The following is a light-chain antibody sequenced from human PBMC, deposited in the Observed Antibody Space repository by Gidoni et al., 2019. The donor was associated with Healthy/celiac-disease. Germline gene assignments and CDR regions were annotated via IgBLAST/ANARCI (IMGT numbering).Light chain of an antibody. Sequence: IVLTQSPATLSLSPGERATLSCRASQGVSSYLAWYQQKPGQAPRLLIYDASNRATGIPARFSGSGPGTDFALTISSLEPEDFAVYYCQQRTTGITFGQXTRLEIK. CDR2: DAS. V-gene: IGKV3D-11*01. CDR1: QGVSSY. J-gene: IGKJ5*01. CDR3: QQRTTGIT.